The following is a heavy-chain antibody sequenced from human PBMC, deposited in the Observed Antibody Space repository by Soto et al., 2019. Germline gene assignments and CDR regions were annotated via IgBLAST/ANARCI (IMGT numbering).Heavy chain of an antibody. Sequence: AGGSLRLSCAASGFTVSSNYMSWVRQAPGKGLEWVSVIYSGGSTYYADSVKGRFTISRDNSKNTLYLQMNSLRAEDTAVYYCARDLQYYYVSSGYFRYYGMDVWGQGTTVTVSS. CDR3: ARDLQYYYVSSGYFRYYGMDV. D-gene: IGHD3-22*01. J-gene: IGHJ6*02. CDR1: GFTVSSNY. CDR2: IYSGGST. V-gene: IGHV3-53*01.